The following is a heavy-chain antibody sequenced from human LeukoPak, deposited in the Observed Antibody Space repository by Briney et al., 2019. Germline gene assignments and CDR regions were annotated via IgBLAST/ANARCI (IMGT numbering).Heavy chain of an antibody. J-gene: IGHJ3*02. Sequence: SETLSLTCTVSGSSISSYYWSWIRQPAGKGLEWIGRIYTSGSTNYNPSLKSRVTMSVDTSKNQFSLKLSSVTAADTAVYYCARNPNTLSPYCGGDCYPDDAFDIWGQGTMVTVSS. CDR1: GSSISSYY. V-gene: IGHV4-4*07. CDR2: IYTSGST. D-gene: IGHD2-21*01. CDR3: ARNPNTLSPYCGGDCYPDDAFDI.